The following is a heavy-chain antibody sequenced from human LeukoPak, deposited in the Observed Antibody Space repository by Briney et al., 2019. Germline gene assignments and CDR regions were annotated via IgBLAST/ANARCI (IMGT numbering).Heavy chain of an antibody. CDR3: ARFRHLSTVVTPAGFSNWFDP. D-gene: IGHD4-23*01. J-gene: IGHJ5*02. V-gene: IGHV4-59*08. CDR1: GGSISSYY. CDR2: IYYSGST. Sequence: PSETLSLTCTVSGGSISSYYWSWIRQPPGKGLEWIGYIYYSGSTNYNPSLKSRVTISVDTSKNQSSLKLSSVTAADTAVYYCARFRHLSTVVTPAGFSNWFDPWGQGTLVTVSS.